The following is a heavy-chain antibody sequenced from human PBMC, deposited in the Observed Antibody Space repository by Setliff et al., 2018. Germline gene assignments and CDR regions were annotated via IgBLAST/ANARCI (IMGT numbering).Heavy chain of an antibody. V-gene: IGHV3-7*01. Sequence: PGGSLRLSCAASGFTFSSHWMTWVRQAPGKGLEWVANINQDGSETYYVDSLKGRFSVSRDNGKNSLYLQMNSLRAEDTAVYYCARDGGMGMIKGYYYGLDVWGQGTSVTVS. J-gene: IGHJ6*02. CDR1: GFTFSSHW. D-gene: IGHD3-16*01. CDR3: ARDGGMGMIKGYYYGLDV. CDR2: INQDGSET.